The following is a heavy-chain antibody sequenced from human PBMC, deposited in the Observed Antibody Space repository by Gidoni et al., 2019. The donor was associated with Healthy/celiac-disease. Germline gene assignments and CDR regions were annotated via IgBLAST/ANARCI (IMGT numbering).Heavy chain of an antibody. J-gene: IGHJ3*02. V-gene: IGHV3-23*01. CDR2: ISGSGGST. Sequence: EVQLLESGGGLVQPGGSLRLSCAASGFTFSSYAMSWDRQAPGKGLEWVSAISGSGGSTYYADSVKGRFTISRDNSKNTLYLQMNSLRAEDTAVYYCAKDSPDIVVVPADLVDAFDIWGQGTMVTVSS. D-gene: IGHD2-2*01. CDR1: GFTFSSYA. CDR3: AKDSPDIVVVPADLVDAFDI.